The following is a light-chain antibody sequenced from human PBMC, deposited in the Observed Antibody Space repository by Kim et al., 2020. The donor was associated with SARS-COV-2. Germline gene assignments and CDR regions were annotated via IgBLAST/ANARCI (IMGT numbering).Light chain of an antibody. CDR1: QDISNY. CDR2: DAS. J-gene: IGKJ2*01. V-gene: IGKV1-33*01. Sequence: DIQMTQSPSSLSASVGDRVTITCQASQDISNYLNWYQQKPGKAPKLLIYDASNLETGVPSRFSGSGSGTDFTFTISSLQPEYIATYYCQQYDNLLPYTFGQGTKLEI. CDR3: QQYDNLLPYT.